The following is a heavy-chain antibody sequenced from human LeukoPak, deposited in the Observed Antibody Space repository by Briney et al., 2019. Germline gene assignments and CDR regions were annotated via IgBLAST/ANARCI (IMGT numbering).Heavy chain of an antibody. CDR3: ARESGITMLRGAHTP. D-gene: IGHD3-10*01. CDR2: IDSSGSNI. CDR1: GFSFTTYW. J-gene: IGHJ5*02. Sequence: PGESLRLSCAASGFSFTTYWMNWVRQAPGKGLEWVSYIDSSGSNIHYADSVKGRFTVSRDNAKNSLYLQMNSLRAEDTAVYYCARESGITMLRGAHTPWGQGILVTVSS. V-gene: IGHV3-48*04.